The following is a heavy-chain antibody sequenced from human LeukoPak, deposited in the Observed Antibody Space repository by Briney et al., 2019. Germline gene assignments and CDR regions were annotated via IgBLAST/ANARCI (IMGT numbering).Heavy chain of an antibody. V-gene: IGHV3-74*01. CDR3: ARGGPYSSSPFDY. CDR1: GFTFSSYW. CDR2: INSDGSST. Sequence: GGSLRLSCATSGFTFSSYWMHWVRQAPGKGLVWVSRINSDGSSTSYADSVKGRFTISRDNAKNTLYLQMNSLRAEDTAVYYCARGGPYSSSPFDYWGQGTLVTVSS. J-gene: IGHJ4*02. D-gene: IGHD6-13*01.